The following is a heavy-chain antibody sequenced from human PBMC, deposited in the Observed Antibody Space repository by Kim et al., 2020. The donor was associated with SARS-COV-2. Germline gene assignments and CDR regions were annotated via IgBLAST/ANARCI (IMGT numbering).Heavy chain of an antibody. CDR3: ARSTVAEHAEYFQH. D-gene: IGHD6-19*01. J-gene: IGHJ1*01. V-gene: IGHV1-18*01. Sequence: AQKLQGRVTMTTDTSTSTAYMELRSLRSDDTAVYYCARSTVAEHAEYFQHWGQGTLVTVSS.